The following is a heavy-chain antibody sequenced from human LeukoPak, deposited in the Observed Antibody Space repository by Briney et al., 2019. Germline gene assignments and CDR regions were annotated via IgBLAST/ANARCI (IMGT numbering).Heavy chain of an antibody. J-gene: IGHJ4*02. CDR1: EFTFSSYA. Sequence: GGSLRLSCAASEFTFSSYAMSWVRQAPGKGLEWVSSISSSSSYIYYADSVKGRFTISRDNAKNSLYLQMNSLRAEDTAVYYCARGMYYYGSGSSFDNWGQGTLVTVSS. V-gene: IGHV3-21*01. CDR2: ISSSSSYI. CDR3: ARGMYYYGSGSSFDN. D-gene: IGHD3-10*01.